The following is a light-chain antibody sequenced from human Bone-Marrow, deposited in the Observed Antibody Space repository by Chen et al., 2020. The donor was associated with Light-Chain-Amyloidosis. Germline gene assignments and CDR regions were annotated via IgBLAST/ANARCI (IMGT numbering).Light chain of an antibody. J-gene: IGLJ1*01. CDR1: SSDVGGDNH. Sequence: QSSPAPPAPVSGSPGQAVTLPRPGTSSDVGGDNHVSWYQQHPDKAPKLMIYEVTNRPSWVPDRFSGSKSDNTASLTISGLQTEDEADYFCSSYTITNTLVFGSGTRVTVL. V-gene: IGLV2-14*01. CDR3: SSYTITNTLV. CDR2: EVT.